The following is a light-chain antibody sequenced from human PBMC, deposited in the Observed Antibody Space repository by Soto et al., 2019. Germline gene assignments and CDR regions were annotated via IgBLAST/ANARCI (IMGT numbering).Light chain of an antibody. J-gene: IGKJ4*01. V-gene: IGKV3-11*01. Sequence: EIVLTQSPATLSLSPGERATLSCRASQSVSSYLAGYQQKPRQAPRRLIYDASNSSAGIPARFSGSGSGTDFTLPISSLEHEDCAIYYCQQRSNWPPVTFGGGTKVEIK. CDR2: DAS. CDR3: QQRSNWPPVT. CDR1: QSVSSY.